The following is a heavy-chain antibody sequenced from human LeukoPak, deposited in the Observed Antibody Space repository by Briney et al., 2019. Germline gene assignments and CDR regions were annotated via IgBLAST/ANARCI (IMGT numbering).Heavy chain of an antibody. V-gene: IGHV1-8*01. CDR1: GYTFTSYD. Sequence: VASVKVSCKASGYTFTSYDINWVRQATGQGLEWMGWMNPNSGNTGYAQKFQGRVTMTRDTSTSTVYMELSSLRSEDTAVYYCARGLGEWHDYWGQGTLVTVSS. CDR3: ARGLGEWHDY. D-gene: IGHD3-3*01. CDR2: MNPNSGNT. J-gene: IGHJ4*02.